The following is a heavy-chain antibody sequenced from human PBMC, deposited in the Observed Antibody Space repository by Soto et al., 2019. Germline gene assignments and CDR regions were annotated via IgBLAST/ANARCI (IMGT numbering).Heavy chain of an antibody. CDR2: IYYSGTT. V-gene: IGHV4-59*01. D-gene: IGHD6-19*01. CDR1: GGSISSYY. CDR3: ARMAVAGTELYYYYHGMDV. Sequence: SETLSLTCTVSGGSISSYYWSWIRQPPGMGLECIGYIYYSGTTNYNPSFKSRVTISVDPSKNQFSLKLSSVTAADTAVYYCARMAVAGTELYYYYHGMDVWGQGTTVTVSS. J-gene: IGHJ6*02.